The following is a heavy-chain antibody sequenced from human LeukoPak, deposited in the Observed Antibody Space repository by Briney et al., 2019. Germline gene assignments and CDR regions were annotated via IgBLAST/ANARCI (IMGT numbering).Heavy chain of an antibody. J-gene: IGHJ4*02. CDR2: ISYNGSP. CDR1: GGSISSYY. CDR3: ARARGSDDSSGYYVDY. Sequence: SETLSLTCTVSGGSISSYYWTWIRQPPGKGLDWIGYISYNGSPNYNPALQSRVTISVDTSKNQISLSLSSVTAADTAVYYCARARGSDDSSGYYVDYWGQGTLVTVSS. V-gene: IGHV4-59*01. D-gene: IGHD3-22*01.